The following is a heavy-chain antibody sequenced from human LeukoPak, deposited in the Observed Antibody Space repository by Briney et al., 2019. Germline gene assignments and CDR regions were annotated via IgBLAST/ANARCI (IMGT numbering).Heavy chain of an antibody. CDR1: GGSISSGGYY. Sequence: PSQTLSLTCTVSGGSISSGGYYWSWIRQHPGKGLEWIGYIYYSGSTYYNPSLKSRVTISVDTSKNQFSLKLSSVTAADTAVYYCARSHSGYDYWLQFDYWGRGTLVTVSS. J-gene: IGHJ4*02. CDR3: ARSHSGYDYWLQFDY. CDR2: IYYSGST. D-gene: IGHD5-12*01. V-gene: IGHV4-31*03.